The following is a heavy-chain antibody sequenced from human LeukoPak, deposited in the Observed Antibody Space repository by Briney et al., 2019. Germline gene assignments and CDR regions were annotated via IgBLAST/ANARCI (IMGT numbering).Heavy chain of an antibody. J-gene: IGHJ4*02. CDR2: IWYDGSNK. D-gene: IGHD5-18*01. Sequence: GGSLRLSCAASGFTFSTYGMHWVRQAPGKGLEWVAVIWYDGSNKYYADSVKGRFTISRDNSKNTLYLQMNSLRAEDTAVYYCARDLPVDTAMDPFDYWGQGTLVTVSS. CDR1: GFTFSTYG. CDR3: ARDLPVDTAMDPFDY. V-gene: IGHV3-33*01.